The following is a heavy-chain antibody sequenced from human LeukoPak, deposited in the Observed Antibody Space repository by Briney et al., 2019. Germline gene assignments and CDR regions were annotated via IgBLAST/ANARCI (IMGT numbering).Heavy chain of an antibody. CDR1: GESFSDFSGYY. Sequence: SETLSLTCAVSGESFSDFSGYYWSWIRQTPGRGLEWIAEINHSGGTKFNPALESRLTISLDETRNQFSLNLRSMTAADSGVYYCAKRSSNFRSEYFQQWGPGTLVTVSS. CDR2: INHSGGT. CDR3: AKRSSNFRSEYFQQ. J-gene: IGHJ1*01. V-gene: IGHV4-34*01. D-gene: IGHD4-11*01.